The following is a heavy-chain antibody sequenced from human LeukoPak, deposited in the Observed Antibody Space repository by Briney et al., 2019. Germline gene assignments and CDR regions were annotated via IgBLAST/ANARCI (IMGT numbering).Heavy chain of an antibody. Sequence: SETLSLTCAVYGGSFSGYYWSGIRQPPGKGLEWIGEINHSGSTNYNPSLKSRVTISVDTSKNQFSLKLSSVTAADTAVYYCARGWVTMVRGVIITDYYYYMDVWGKGTTVTVSS. CDR3: ARGWVTMVRGVIITDYYYYMDV. J-gene: IGHJ6*03. D-gene: IGHD3-10*01. V-gene: IGHV4-34*01. CDR1: GGSFSGYY. CDR2: INHSGST.